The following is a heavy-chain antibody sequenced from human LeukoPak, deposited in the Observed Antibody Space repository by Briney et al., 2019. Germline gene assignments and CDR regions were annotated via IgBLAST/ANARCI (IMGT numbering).Heavy chain of an antibody. CDR2: IYYSGST. CDR1: GDSISSYY. CDR3: ARETTVVEDYFDY. Sequence: SETLSLTCTVSGDSISSYYWSWIRQPPGKGLEWVGYIYYSGSTNYNPSLKSRHTISVDTSKNQFSLKLSSVTAADTAVYYCARETTVVEDYFDYWGQGTLVTVSS. J-gene: IGHJ4*02. V-gene: IGHV4-59*01. D-gene: IGHD4-23*01.